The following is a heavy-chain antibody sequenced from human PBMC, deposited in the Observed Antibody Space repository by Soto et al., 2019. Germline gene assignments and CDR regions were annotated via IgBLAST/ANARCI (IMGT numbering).Heavy chain of an antibody. J-gene: IGHJ6*02. CDR3: ARERGGYCSSTSCYGMDV. V-gene: IGHV3-33*01. CDR2: IWFHGSEK. CDR1: GFNFDIYG. D-gene: IGHD2-2*01. Sequence: GGSLRLSCAASGFNFDIYGMNWLRQAPGKGLEWLAMIWFHGSEKYYADSVKGRFTISRDNSKNTLYLQMNSLRAEDTAVYYCARERGGYCSSTSCYGMDVWGQGTTVTVSS.